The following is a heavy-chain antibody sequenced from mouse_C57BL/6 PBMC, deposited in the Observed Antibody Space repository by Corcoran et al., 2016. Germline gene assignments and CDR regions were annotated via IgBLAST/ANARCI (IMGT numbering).Heavy chain of an antibody. D-gene: IGHD1-1*01. CDR3: ASGGLGSSFSYAMDY. CDR1: GYSITSGYY. J-gene: IGHJ4*01. Sequence: DVQLQESGPGLVKPSQSLSLTCSVTGYSITSGYYWNWIRQFPGNKLEWMGYISYDGSNNYNPSLKNRISITRDTSKNQFFLKLNSVTTEDTATYYCASGGLGSSFSYAMDYWGQGTSVTVSS. CDR2: ISYDGSN. V-gene: IGHV3-6*01.